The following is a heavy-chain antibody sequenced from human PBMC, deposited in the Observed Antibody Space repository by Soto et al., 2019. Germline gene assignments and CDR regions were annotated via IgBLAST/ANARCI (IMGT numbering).Heavy chain of an antibody. J-gene: IGHJ3*02. CDR2: IYYSGST. Sequence: SETLSLTCTVSGGSISSSSYYWGWIRQPPGKGLEWIGSIYYSGSTYYNPSLKSRVTISVDTSKNQFSLKLSSVTAADTAVYYCASDSPIAARPAFDIWGQGTMVTVSS. D-gene: IGHD6-6*01. V-gene: IGHV4-39*01. CDR1: GGSISSSSYY. CDR3: ASDSPIAARPAFDI.